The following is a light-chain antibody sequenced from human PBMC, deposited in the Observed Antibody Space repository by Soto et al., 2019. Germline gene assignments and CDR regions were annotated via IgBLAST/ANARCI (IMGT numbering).Light chain of an antibody. Sequence: QSVLAQPPSASGSPGQSVTISCTGTSSDVGNYDSVSWYQHHPGKAPQAVIYEVNKRPSGVPDRFSGFKSGNTASLTVSGLQAEDEGDYYCSSYAGSNNYVFGTGTKVTVL. J-gene: IGLJ1*01. CDR3: SSYAGSNNYV. V-gene: IGLV2-8*01. CDR2: EVN. CDR1: SSDVGNYDS.